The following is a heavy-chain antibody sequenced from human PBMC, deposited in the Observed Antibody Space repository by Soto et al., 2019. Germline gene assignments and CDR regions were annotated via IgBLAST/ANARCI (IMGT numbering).Heavy chain of an antibody. J-gene: IGHJ4*02. CDR1: GFTFSSYG. Sequence: QVQLVESGGGVVQPGRSLRLSCAASGFTFSSYGMHWVRQAPGKGLEWVAVIWYDGSNKYYADSVKGRFTISRDNSKNTLYLQMISLRAEDTAVYYCAREGVGCDYWGQGTLVTVSS. CDR2: IWYDGSNK. V-gene: IGHV3-33*01. D-gene: IGHD1-26*01. CDR3: AREGVGCDY.